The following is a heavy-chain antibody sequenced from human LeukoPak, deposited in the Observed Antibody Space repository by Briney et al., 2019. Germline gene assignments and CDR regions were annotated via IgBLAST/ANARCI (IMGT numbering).Heavy chain of an antibody. CDR1: GYTLNSYG. Sequence: ASVKVSCKASGYTLNSYGIICVRQAPGQGLEWMGWISAYNGNTNYAQKLQGRVTMTTDTSTSTAYMELRSLRSDDTAVYYCARDPGRIAVAGRAFDYWGQGALVTVSS. D-gene: IGHD6-19*01. CDR2: ISAYNGNT. V-gene: IGHV1-18*01. CDR3: ARDPGRIAVAGRAFDY. J-gene: IGHJ4*02.